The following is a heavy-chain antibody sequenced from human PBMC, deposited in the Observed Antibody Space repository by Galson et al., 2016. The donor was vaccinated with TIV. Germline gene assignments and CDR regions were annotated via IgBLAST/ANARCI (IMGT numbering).Heavy chain of an antibody. J-gene: IGHJ4*02. CDR3: ARISGYYDNSGHYIPRSFDY. V-gene: IGHV2-70*11. D-gene: IGHD3-22*01. CDR2: IDWDDDK. Sequence: PALVKPTQTLTLTCTFSGFSLNTDGMCVNWIRQPPGKALEWLARIDWDDDKSYSPSLKTRLTISNDTSKNQVVLTMTNVDPVDRATYYCARISGYYDNSGHYIPRSFDYWGQGSLVTVAS. CDR1: GFSLNTDGMC.